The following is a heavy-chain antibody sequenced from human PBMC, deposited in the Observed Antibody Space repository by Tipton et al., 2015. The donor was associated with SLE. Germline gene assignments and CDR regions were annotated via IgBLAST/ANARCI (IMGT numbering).Heavy chain of an antibody. D-gene: IGHD3-10*01. CDR3: TTAGNTMVRGVIGSY. Sequence: SLRLSCTASGFTFSDAWMTWVRQAAGKGLEWVGRIKSKIDGGTTEYAAPVKVRFTISRDDSKNTVYLQMNSLKTEDTAVYYCTTAGNTMVRGVIGSYWGQGALVTVSS. CDR1: GFTFSDAW. J-gene: IGHJ4*02. V-gene: IGHV3-15*01. CDR2: IKSKIDGGTT.